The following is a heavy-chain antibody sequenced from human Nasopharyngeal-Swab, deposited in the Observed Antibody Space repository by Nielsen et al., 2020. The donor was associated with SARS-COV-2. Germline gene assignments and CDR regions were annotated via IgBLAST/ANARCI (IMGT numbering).Heavy chain of an antibody. D-gene: IGHD2/OR15-2a*01. CDR2: ISSSSTTI. CDR3: ARDEGGVIGRDAFDI. CDR1: GLTFSSYR. J-gene: IGHJ3*02. V-gene: IGHV3-48*01. Sequence: GESLNTSCAASGLTFSSYRMNWVRQPPGKGLEWVSYISSSSTTIFYADSVKGRFTISRDNAKNSLFLQMNSLRAEDTAVYYCARDEGGVIGRDAFDIWGQGTMVTVSS.